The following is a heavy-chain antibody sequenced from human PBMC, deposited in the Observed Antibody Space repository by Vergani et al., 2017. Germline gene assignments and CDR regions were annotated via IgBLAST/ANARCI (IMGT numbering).Heavy chain of an antibody. Sequence: QVQLEESGGGVVQPGRSLRLSCAGSGFTLSSHAMHWVRQAPGKGLEWVAFIWYDGSKEYYADSVKGRFTISRDNSKNTLYLQMNNLRAADTAVYYCARQKDYYMDVWGKGATVTVS. V-gene: IGHV3-33*01. J-gene: IGHJ6*03. CDR1: GFTLSSHA. CDR2: IWYDGSKE. CDR3: ARQKDYYMDV.